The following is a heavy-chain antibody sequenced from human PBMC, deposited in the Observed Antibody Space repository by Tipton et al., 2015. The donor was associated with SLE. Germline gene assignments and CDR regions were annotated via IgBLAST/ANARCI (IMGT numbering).Heavy chain of an antibody. J-gene: IGHJ4*02. CDR2: VSPNSGKA. V-gene: IGHV1-8*02. CDR1: GYSFPNYD. Sequence: QLVQSGAEVKKPGASVKVSCKASGYSFPNYDINWVRQATGQGLEWMGWVSPNSGKAAYAQRLQGRVTMTTATSINTVYMELRNLRSEDTAVYFRARGSGVAGDYWGQGTLVTVSS. CDR3: ARGSGVAGDY. D-gene: IGHD6-19*01.